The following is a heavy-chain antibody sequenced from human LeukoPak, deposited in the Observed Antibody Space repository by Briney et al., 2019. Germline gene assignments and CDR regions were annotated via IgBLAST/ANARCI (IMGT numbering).Heavy chain of an antibody. CDR3: ARDIMDTAKLYYYYYMDV. Sequence: ASVKVSCKVSGYTLTELSMHWVRQAPGKGLEWMGGFDPEDGETIYAQKFQGRVTMTRDTSISTAYMELSRLRSDDTAVYYCARDIMDTAKLYYYYYMDVWGKGTTVTISS. CDR1: GYTLTELS. J-gene: IGHJ6*03. CDR2: FDPEDGET. D-gene: IGHD5-18*01. V-gene: IGHV1-24*01.